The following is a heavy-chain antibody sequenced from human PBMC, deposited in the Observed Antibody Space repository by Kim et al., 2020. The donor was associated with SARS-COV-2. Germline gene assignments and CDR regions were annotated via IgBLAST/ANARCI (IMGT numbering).Heavy chain of an antibody. V-gene: IGHV3-15*01. D-gene: IGHD3-10*01. CDR3: TTPTYFYASYYYYGMDV. J-gene: IGHJ6*02. Sequence: VKGRFTISRDDSKNTLYLQMNSLKTEDTAVYYCTTPTYFYASYYYYGMDVWGQGTTVTVSS.